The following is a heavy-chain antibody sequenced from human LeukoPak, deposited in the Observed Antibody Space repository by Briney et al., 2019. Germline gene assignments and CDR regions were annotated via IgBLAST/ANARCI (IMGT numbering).Heavy chain of an antibody. Sequence: GGSLRLSCAASGFTFSSYAMNWVRQAPGKGLEWVSGVSGSGGSTYYADSVKGRFTISRDNSKNTVYLQMNSLRAEDTAVYYCMTSSSWYGDSWGQGTLVTVST. V-gene: IGHV3-23*01. CDR3: MTSSSWYGDS. CDR2: VSGSGGST. CDR1: GFTFSSYA. D-gene: IGHD6-13*01. J-gene: IGHJ4*02.